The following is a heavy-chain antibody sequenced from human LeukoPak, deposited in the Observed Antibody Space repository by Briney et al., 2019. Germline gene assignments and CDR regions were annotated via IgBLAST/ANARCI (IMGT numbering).Heavy chain of an antibody. V-gene: IGHV3-74*01. J-gene: IGHJ4*02. CDR1: GFTFSSFW. CDR2: VSPDGRTT. D-gene: IGHD4-23*01. Sequence: GGSLSLSCAASGFTFSSFWMHWVRQAPGNRLVWVSRVSPDGRTTSYADSVQGRFTISRDNAKNTLYLQMNSLRVEDTAVYYCARANPLDGGNLYPFDLWGQGSLVTVSS. CDR3: ARANPLDGGNLYPFDL.